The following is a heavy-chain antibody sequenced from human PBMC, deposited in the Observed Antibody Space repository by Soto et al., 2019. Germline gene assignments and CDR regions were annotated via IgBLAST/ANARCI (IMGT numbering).Heavy chain of an antibody. J-gene: IGHJ4*02. V-gene: IGHV3-23*01. CDR1: GFTFSNYA. Sequence: EVQLLESGGGLVQPGGSLRLSCAASGFTFSNYAMSWVRQAPGKGLEWVSGIVGRATSAYYADSVKGRFAISRDNSYNTLVLQLNSLRAENTAVYYCAKSRYSDSSGDIYDFWGQGTLVSVSS. CDR3: AKSRYSDSSGDIYDF. CDR2: IVGRATSA. D-gene: IGHD3-22*01.